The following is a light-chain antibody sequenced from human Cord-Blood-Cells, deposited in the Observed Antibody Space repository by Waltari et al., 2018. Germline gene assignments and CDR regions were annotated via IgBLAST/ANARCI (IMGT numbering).Light chain of an antibody. V-gene: IGKV1-5*01. J-gene: IGKJ1*01. CDR2: DAS. Sequence: DIQMTQSPSTLSASVGDRVTITCRASQSISSWLAWYQQKPGKAPKLLIYDASSLESGVPTRFSGSGSGTEFTLTISSLQPDDFATYYCQQYNSTPLTFVQGTKVEIK. CDR1: QSISSW. CDR3: QQYNSTPLT.